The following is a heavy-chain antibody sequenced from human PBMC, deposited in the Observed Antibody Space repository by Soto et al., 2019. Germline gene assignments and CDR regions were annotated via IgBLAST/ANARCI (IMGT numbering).Heavy chain of an antibody. D-gene: IGHD3-3*01. CDR3: AREGQMPQHFGMDV. J-gene: IGHJ6*02. Sequence: SETLSLTCSVSGGSISNHFWSWIRQTPTKPLEWIGYVMHNGNTHYNPALTRRVKISVDLSKNEFSLMLRSVTAADTALYYCAREGQMPQHFGMDVWGQGIQVTVSS. CDR1: GGSISNHF. CDR2: VMHNGNT. V-gene: IGHV4-59*11.